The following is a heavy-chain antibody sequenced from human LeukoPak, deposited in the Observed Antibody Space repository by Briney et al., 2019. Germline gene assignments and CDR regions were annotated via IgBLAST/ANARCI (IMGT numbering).Heavy chain of an antibody. D-gene: IGHD5-18*01. CDR3: ARTDGKQLPPRF. CDR1: GGSISSYY. J-gene: IGHJ4*02. CDR2: IDYSGTT. Sequence: PSETLSLTCTGSGGSISSYYWSWLRQPPGKGLEWIGYIDYSGTTNYNPSLKSRVTISVDTSKNQFSLKLSSVTAADTAVYYCARTDGKQLPPRFWGQGTLVTVSS. V-gene: IGHV4-59*08.